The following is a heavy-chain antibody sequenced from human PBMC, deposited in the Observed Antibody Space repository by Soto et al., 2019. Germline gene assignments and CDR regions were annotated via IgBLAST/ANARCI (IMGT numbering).Heavy chain of an antibody. Sequence: GGSLRLSCAASGFTFSTYWMSWVRQAPGKGLEWVANINQDGSAKYYVDSVKGRFTISRDNVKNSLYLQMNSPRAEDTAVYYCARDPPYDDTRGYNDYWGQGTLVTVSS. V-gene: IGHV3-7*01. CDR3: ARDPPYDDTRGYNDY. CDR2: INQDGSAK. J-gene: IGHJ4*02. D-gene: IGHD3-22*01. CDR1: GFTFSTYW.